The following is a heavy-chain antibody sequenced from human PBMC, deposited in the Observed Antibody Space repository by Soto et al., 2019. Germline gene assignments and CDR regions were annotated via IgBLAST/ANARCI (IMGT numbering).Heavy chain of an antibody. CDR1: GGTFSSYT. CDR3: ARWRGAVANPNWFDP. Sequence: QVQLVQSGAEVKKPGSSVKVSCKASGGTFSSYTISWVRQAPGQGLEWMGRIIPILGIANYAQKFQGRVTITADKSTSTAYMELSSLRSEDTAVYYCARWRGAVANPNWFDPWGQGTLVTVSS. J-gene: IGHJ5*02. D-gene: IGHD6-19*01. CDR2: IIPILGIA. V-gene: IGHV1-69*02.